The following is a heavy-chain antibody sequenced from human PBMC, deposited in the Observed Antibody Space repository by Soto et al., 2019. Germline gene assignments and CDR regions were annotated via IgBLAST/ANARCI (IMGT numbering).Heavy chain of an antibody. J-gene: IGHJ4*02. Sequence: QVQLVQSGGEVKKPGASVTVSCKASGYTFINYHITWVRQAPGQGLEWMAWINTDNGMTDYAQRFQGGVTMTRDTSTSTAYMELRNLGSDDTAAYFCAKSPRGEMATDWGQGTLVTVSS. CDR1: GYTFINYH. D-gene: IGHD5-12*01. CDR3: AKSPRGEMATD. V-gene: IGHV1-18*01. CDR2: INTDNGMT.